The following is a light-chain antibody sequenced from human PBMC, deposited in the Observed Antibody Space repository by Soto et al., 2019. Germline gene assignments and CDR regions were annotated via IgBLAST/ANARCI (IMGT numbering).Light chain of an antibody. CDR2: EVV. J-gene: IGLJ1*01. V-gene: IGLV2-8*01. Sequence: QSALTQPPSASGSPVQSVTIASPGTKSDIGVYYFVSWYQHHPGKAPRPIVYEVVQRPSGVPDRFSGSKSGNTASLTASGLQAADEADYFCKSYAGSNTYVFGSGTKLTVL. CDR1: KSDIGVYYF. CDR3: KSYAGSNTYV.